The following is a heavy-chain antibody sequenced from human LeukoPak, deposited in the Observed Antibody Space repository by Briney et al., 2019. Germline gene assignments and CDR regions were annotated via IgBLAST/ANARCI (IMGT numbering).Heavy chain of an antibody. V-gene: IGHV4-39*01. CDR3: ARHPLRALSGSYPAAFAFDF. CDR1: GGSISSSSYY. J-gene: IGHJ3*01. D-gene: IGHD3-10*01. Sequence: PSETLSLTCTVSGGSISSSSYYWGWIRQPPGKGLEWIGSIYYSGSTYYNPSLKSRVTISVDTSKNQFSLKLSSVTAADTAMYYCARHPLRALSGSYPAAFAFDFWGQGTMVTVSS. CDR2: IYYSGST.